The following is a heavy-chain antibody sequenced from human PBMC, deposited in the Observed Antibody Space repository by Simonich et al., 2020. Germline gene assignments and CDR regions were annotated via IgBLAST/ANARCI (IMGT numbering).Heavy chain of an antibody. J-gene: IGHJ4*02. D-gene: IGHD6-13*01. Sequence: EVQLVESGGGLVKPGGSLRLSCAASGFTFSSYSMNWVRQAPGKGLECVSSISSSSNYISYADSVKGRFTISRDNAKNSLYLQMNSLRAEDTAVYYCARDAAGDYWGQGTLVTVSS. V-gene: IGHV3-21*01. CDR2: ISSSSNYI. CDR3: ARDAAGDY. CDR1: GFTFSSYS.